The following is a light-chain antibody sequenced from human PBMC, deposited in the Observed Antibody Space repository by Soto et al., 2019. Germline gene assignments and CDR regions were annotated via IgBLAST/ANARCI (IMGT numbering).Light chain of an antibody. Sequence: QSVLTQPPSASGTPGQRITISCSGTSSNIGSNPINWYHQLPGTAPKLLIYSTNQRPSGVPDRFSGSKSGTSASLAISGLESEDEADDYCATWDDSLNGWVFGGGTKLTVL. J-gene: IGLJ3*02. CDR1: SSNIGSNP. CDR2: STN. V-gene: IGLV1-44*01. CDR3: ATWDDSLNGWV.